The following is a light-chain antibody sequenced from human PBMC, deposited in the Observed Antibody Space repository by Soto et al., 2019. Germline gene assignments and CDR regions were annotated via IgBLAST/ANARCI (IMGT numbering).Light chain of an antibody. CDR3: QQYGSAPWT. Sequence: EIVLAQSPGTLSLSPGDRATLSCRASQSFNSRYLAWFQQRLGQAPRLLIYATSSRAADIPDRFSGSGSGTDFTLTINRLEPEDFAVYYCQQYGSAPWTFGQGTKVEIK. CDR2: ATS. CDR1: QSFNSRY. V-gene: IGKV3-20*01. J-gene: IGKJ1*01.